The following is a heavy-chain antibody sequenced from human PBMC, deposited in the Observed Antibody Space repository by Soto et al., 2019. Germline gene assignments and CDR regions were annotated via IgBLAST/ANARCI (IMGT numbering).Heavy chain of an antibody. CDR2: ISYDGSNK. CDR3: AKDLGITGTFDY. Sequence: VGSLRLSCAASGFTFSSYGMHWVRQAPGKGLEWVAVISYDGSNKYYADSVKGRFTISRDNSKNTLYLQMNSLRAEDTAVYYCAKDLGITGTFDYWGQGTLVTVSS. V-gene: IGHV3-30*18. J-gene: IGHJ4*02. CDR1: GFTFSSYG. D-gene: IGHD1-20*01.